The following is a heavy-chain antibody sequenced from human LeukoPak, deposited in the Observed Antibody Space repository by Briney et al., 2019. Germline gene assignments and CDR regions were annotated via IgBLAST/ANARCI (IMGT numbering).Heavy chain of an antibody. V-gene: IGHV4-59*01. CDR2: IYYSGST. D-gene: IGHD3-10*01. J-gene: IGHJ4*02. CDR3: ARGTTYYYGSGSYNFDY. CDR1: GGSISSYY. Sequence: SETLSLTCTVSGGSISSYYWSWIRQPPGKGLEWIGYIYYSGSTNYNPSLKSRVTISVDTSKNQFSLKLSSVTAADTAVYYCARGTTYYYGSGSYNFDYWGQGTLVTVSS.